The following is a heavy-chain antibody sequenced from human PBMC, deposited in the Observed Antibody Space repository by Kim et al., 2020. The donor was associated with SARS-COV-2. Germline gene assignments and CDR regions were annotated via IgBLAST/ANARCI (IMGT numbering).Heavy chain of an antibody. J-gene: IGHJ6*03. D-gene: IGHD5-12*01. CDR2: IWYDGSNK. CDR3: ARDGYSGYDPGHYYYYMDV. V-gene: IGHV3-33*01. CDR1: GFTFSSYG. Sequence: GGSLRLSCAASGFTFSSYGMHWVRQAPGKGLEWVAVIWYDGSNKYYADSVKGRFTISRDNSKNTLYLQMNSLRAEDTAVYYCARDGYSGYDPGHYYYYMDVWGKGTTVTVSS.